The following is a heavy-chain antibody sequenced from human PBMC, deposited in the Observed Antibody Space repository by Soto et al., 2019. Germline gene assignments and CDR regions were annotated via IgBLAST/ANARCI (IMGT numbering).Heavy chain of an antibody. V-gene: IGHV1-18*01. CDR2: ISAYNGNT. Sequence: GASVKVSCKASGYTFTSYGISWVRQAPGQGLEWMGWISAYNGNTNYAQKLQGRVTMTTDTSTSTAYMELRSLRSDDTAVYYCARDQLRYFDRLSYYYYYMDVWGKGTTVTVSS. CDR1: GYTFTSYG. J-gene: IGHJ6*03. CDR3: ARDQLRYFDRLSYYYYYMDV. D-gene: IGHD3-9*01.